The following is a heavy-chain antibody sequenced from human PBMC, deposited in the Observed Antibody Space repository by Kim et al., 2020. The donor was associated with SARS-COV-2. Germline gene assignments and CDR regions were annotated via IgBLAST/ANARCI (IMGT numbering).Heavy chain of an antibody. D-gene: IGHD2-2*01. V-gene: IGHV5-51*01. CDR1: GYSFTSYW. CDR2: IYPGDSDT. J-gene: IGHJ6*02. Sequence: GASLQISCKGSGYSFTSYWIGWVRQMPGKGLEWMGIIYPGDSDTRYSPSFQGQVTISADKSISTAYLQWSSLKASDTAMYYCARQRGYCSSTSCYHTRYGMDVWGQGTTVTVSS. CDR3: ARQRGYCSSTSCYHTRYGMDV.